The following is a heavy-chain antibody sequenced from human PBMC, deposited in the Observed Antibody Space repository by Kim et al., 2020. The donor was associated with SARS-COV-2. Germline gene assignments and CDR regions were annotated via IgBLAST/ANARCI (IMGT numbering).Heavy chain of an antibody. D-gene: IGHD3-22*01. CDR3: ARRANSYYYDSSGYLNWFDP. CDR1: GYSFTSYW. V-gene: IGHV5-51*01. J-gene: IGHJ5*02. Sequence: GKSLKISCKFSGYSFTSYWIGWVRQMPGKGLEWMGIIYPGDSDTRYSPSFQGQVTISADKSISTAYLQWSSLKASDTAMYYCARRANSYYYDSSGYLNWFDPWGQGTLVTVSS. CDR2: IYPGDSDT.